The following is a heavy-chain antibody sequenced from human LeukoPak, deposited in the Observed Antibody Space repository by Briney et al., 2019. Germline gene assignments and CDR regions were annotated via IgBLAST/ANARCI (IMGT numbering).Heavy chain of an antibody. J-gene: IGHJ6*03. D-gene: IGHD6-19*01. V-gene: IGHV1-8*03. Sequence: ASVKVSCKVSGYTLTELSMHWVRQVTGQGLEWMGWMNPKSGNTGYAQKFQGRVTITRNTSISTAYMEVSSLRYEDTAVYYCARRAVDNSYYYYMDVWGKGTTVTVSS. CDR2: MNPKSGNT. CDR3: ARRAVDNSYYYYMDV. CDR1: GYTLTELS.